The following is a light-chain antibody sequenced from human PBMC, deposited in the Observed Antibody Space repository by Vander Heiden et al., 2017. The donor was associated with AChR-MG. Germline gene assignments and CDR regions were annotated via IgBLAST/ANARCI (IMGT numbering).Light chain of an antibody. Sequence: DIVMTQSPLSLPVTPGEPASISCRSSQSLLHSNGYNDLDWYLQKPGQSPQLLIYLGSNRAAGVHDRCSGSGSGTDFTLKISRVEAEDVGVYYCRQALQTPRTFGQGTKVEIK. V-gene: IGKV2-28*01. CDR3: RQALQTPRT. CDR2: LGS. CDR1: QSLLHSNGYND. J-gene: IGKJ1*01.